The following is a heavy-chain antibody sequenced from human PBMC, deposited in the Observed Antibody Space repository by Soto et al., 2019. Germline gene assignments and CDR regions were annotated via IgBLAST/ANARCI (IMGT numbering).Heavy chain of an antibody. Sequence: QAQLQESGPGLVKPSQTLSLTSTVSGGSISSGCYYWSWIRQHPGKGLEWIGYIYYSGSTYYNPSLKSRVTISVDTSKNQFSLKLSSVTAADTAVYYCARAMMAQPFGGVSPFDYWGQGTLVTVSS. CDR2: IYYSGST. V-gene: IGHV4-31*03. CDR1: GGSISSGCYY. J-gene: IGHJ4*02. D-gene: IGHD3-16*01. CDR3: ARAMMAQPFGGVSPFDY.